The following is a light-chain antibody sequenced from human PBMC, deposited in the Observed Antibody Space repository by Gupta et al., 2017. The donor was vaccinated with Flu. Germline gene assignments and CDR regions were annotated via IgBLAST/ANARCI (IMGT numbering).Light chain of an antibody. CDR1: NLGNKG. CDR3: QVWDTTPDHQVV. V-gene: IGLV3-21*02. CDR2: ADN. Sequence: SYALTQPPSVSVAPEQPARVPWCGSNLGNKGVIWYQQKPGQAPVLVLYADNDRPAGIPERFSGSNSGNTATLTISRGEGGDEADYHCQVWDTTPDHQVVFGGGTKLTVL. J-gene: IGLJ3*02.